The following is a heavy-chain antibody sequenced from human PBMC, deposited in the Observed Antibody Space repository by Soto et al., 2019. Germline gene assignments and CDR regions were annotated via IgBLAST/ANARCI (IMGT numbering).Heavy chain of an antibody. V-gene: IGHV3-74*01. CDR3: ARESGDWPLNWFDP. Sequence: GGSLRLSCAASGFNFSNHWMHWVRQRPSEGLVWVSRITSDGKSKAYAESVKGRFAVSRDNAKNTLYLQMNGLTAEDTAVYYCARESGDWPLNWFDPWGQGTLVTVSS. D-gene: IGHD2-21*02. CDR2: ITSDGKSK. CDR1: GFNFSNHW. J-gene: IGHJ5*02.